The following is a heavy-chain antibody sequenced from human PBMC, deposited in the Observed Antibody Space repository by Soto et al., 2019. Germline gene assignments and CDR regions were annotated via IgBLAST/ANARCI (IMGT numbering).Heavy chain of an antibody. Sequence: QVQLVQSGAEVKKPGSSVKVSCKASGGTFSSYAISWVRQAPGQGLEWMGGIIPIFGTANYAQKFQGRVTITADKSTSTGYMEVSSLRSEDKGVYFWGRNPPRKVYYHFRMDVWGQGTTVTVSS. CDR2: IIPIFGTA. V-gene: IGHV1-69*06. CDR1: GGTFSSYA. J-gene: IGHJ6*02. CDR3: GRNPPRKVYYHFRMDV.